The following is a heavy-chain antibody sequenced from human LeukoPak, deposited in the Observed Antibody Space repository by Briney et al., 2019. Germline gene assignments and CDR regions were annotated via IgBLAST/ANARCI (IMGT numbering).Heavy chain of an antibody. CDR3: ARLSWYYYYMDV. J-gene: IGHJ6*03. CDR1: GFIFSKYA. Sequence: PGGSLRLSCAASGFIFSKYAMSWVRQAPGKGLEWVSSISGSGGSAYYADSVKGRFAISRDNAKNSLYLQMNSLRAEDTALYHCARLSWYYYYMDVWGKGTTVTISS. CDR2: ISGSGGSA. V-gene: IGHV3-23*01. D-gene: IGHD6-13*01.